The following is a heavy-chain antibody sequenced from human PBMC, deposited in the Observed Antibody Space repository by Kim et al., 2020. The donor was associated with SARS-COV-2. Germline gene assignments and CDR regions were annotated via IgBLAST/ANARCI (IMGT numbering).Heavy chain of an antibody. CDR1: GGSISSSSYY. Sequence: SETLSLTCTVSGGSISSSSYYWGWIRQPPGKGLEWIGSIYYSGSTYYNPSLKSRVTISVDTSKNQFSLKLSSVTAADTAVYYCARLRSSRNWVDPWGQGT. V-gene: IGHV4-39*01. CDR3: ARLRSSRNWVDP. CDR2: IYYSGST. D-gene: IGHD6-13*01. J-gene: IGHJ5*02.